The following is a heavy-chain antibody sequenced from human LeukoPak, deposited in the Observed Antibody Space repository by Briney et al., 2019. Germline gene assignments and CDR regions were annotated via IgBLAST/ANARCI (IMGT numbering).Heavy chain of an antibody. CDR1: GFTFSTYW. CDR3: ARGVPVVGTTPDY. V-gene: IGHV3-74*01. CDR2: INPDGSST. D-gene: IGHD1-26*01. Sequence: QPVGALRLSCAASGFTFSTYWMHWVRQAPRKGLWWVSRINPDGSSTTYADSVKGRFTISRDNAKNTLYLQMNSLRAEDTAVYYCARGVPVVGTTPDYWGQGTLVTVSS. J-gene: IGHJ4*02.